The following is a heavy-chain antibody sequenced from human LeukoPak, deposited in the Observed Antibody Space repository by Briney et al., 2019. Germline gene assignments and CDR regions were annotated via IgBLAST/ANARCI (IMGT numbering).Heavy chain of an antibody. D-gene: IGHD3-16*02. V-gene: IGHV4-39*01. Sequence: YPSETLSLTCTVSGGSISSSSYYWGWIRQPPGKGLEWIGSIYYSGSTYYNPSLKSRVTISVDTSKNQFSLKLSSVTAADTAVYYCARHAYVWGSYRRFDYWGQGTLVTVSS. CDR3: ARHAYVWGSYRRFDY. J-gene: IGHJ4*02. CDR1: GGSISSSSYY. CDR2: IYYSGST.